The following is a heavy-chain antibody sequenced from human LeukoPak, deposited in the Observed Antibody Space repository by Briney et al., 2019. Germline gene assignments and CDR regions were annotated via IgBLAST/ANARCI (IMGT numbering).Heavy chain of an antibody. Sequence: PGGSLRLSCAASEFSVGSNYMTWVRQAPGKGLEWVSLIYSGGSTYYADSVKGRFTISRDNSKNTLYLQMNGLRAEDTAVYYCARGSSGYHNTGGQGTLVTVSS. CDR2: IYSGGST. D-gene: IGHD5-12*01. CDR1: EFSVGSNY. CDR3: ARGSSGYHNT. V-gene: IGHV3-66*01. J-gene: IGHJ4*02.